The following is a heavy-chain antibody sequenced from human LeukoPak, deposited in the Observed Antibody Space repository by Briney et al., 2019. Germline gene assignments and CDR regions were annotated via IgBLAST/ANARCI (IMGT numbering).Heavy chain of an antibody. CDR3: ARAGGYYGSGSYSGY. D-gene: IGHD3-10*01. CDR1: SYTFTNYG. V-gene: IGHV1-18*01. CDR2: ISPYNENT. J-gene: IGHJ4*02. Sequence: GASAKVSCKASSYTFTNYGINWVRQAPGQGLEWMGWISPYNENTKYAQKFQGRVTMTTDTSTSTAYMELRSLRSEDTAVYYCARAGGYYGSGSYSGYWGQGTLVTVSS.